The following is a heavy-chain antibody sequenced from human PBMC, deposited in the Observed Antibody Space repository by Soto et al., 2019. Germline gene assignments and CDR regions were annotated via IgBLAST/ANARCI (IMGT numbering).Heavy chain of an antibody. CDR1: GYTITSYY. Sequence: ASVKVSCKASGYTITSYYMHWVRQAPGQGLEWMGIINPSGGSTSYAQKFQGRVTMTRDTSTSTVYMELSSLRSEDTAVYYCARDRQAAARYCSSTSCYLAYYYYYGMDVWGQGTTVTVSS. CDR3: ARDRQAAARYCSSTSCYLAYYYYYGMDV. D-gene: IGHD2-2*01. V-gene: IGHV1-46*01. J-gene: IGHJ6*02. CDR2: INPSGGST.